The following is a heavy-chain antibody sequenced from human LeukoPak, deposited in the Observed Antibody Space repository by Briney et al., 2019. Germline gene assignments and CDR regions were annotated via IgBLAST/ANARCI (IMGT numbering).Heavy chain of an antibody. CDR1: GYSLTGYY. D-gene: IGHD2-15*01. Sequence: ASVNVSCKASGYSLTGYYMHWVRQAPGQGLEWMGWINPNSGDTNNAQKFQGKVTMTRNTSISTAYMELSSLRSEDTAVYYCARAGGYCGRISCPYYFDYWGQGSLVAVSS. J-gene: IGHJ4*02. CDR2: INPNSGDT. V-gene: IGHV1-2*02. CDR3: ARAGGYCGRISCPYYFDY.